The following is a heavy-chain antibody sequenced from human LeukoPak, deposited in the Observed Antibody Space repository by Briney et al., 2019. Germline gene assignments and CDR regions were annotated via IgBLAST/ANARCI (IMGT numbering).Heavy chain of an antibody. CDR3: AKDLYRIVGVTRDTFDI. Sequence: PGGSLRLSRAASGFTFSSYGMHWVRQAPGKGLEWVAVISYDGSNKYYADSVKGRFTISRDNSKNTLYLQMNSLRAEDTAVYYCAKDLYRIVGVTRDTFDIWGQGKMGTV. CDR2: ISYDGSNK. J-gene: IGHJ3*02. D-gene: IGHD1-26*01. V-gene: IGHV3-30*18. CDR1: GFTFSSYG.